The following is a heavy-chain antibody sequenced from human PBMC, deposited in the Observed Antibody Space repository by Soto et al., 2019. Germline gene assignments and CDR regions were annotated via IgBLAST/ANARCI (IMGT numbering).Heavy chain of an antibody. Sequence: ESGGGAVQPGRSLRLSCAASGFTFRNYGMHWVRQGPGKGLEWVAIIAHNGNDKYYADSVKGRFTISRDNSKNILYLQMNSLRGEDTAVYYCAKDLYGGNTEIDSWGQGTLVTVSS. CDR1: GFTFRNYG. CDR2: IAHNGNDK. J-gene: IGHJ4*02. D-gene: IGHD2-15*01. V-gene: IGHV3-30*18. CDR3: AKDLYGGNTEIDS.